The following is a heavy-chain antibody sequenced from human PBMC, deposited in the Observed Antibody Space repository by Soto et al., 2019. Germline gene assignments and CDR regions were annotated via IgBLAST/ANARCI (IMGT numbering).Heavy chain of an antibody. J-gene: IGHJ4*02. D-gene: IGHD1-1*01. V-gene: IGHV3-53*01. CDR3: LTDPDVWTY. Sequence: PGGSLRLSCAASGFTVNNNHMSWVRQAPGKGLEWVSIIYSGGTTYYADSVKGRFTISRDNSKNTLYLQMNSLRVEDTAVYYCLTDPDVWTYWSQGTLVTVSS. CDR2: IYSGGTT. CDR1: GFTVNNNH.